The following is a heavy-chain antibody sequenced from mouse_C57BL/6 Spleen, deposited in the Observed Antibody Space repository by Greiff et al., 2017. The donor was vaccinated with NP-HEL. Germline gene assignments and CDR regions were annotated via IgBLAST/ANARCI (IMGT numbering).Heavy chain of an antibody. V-gene: IGHV1-54*01. CDR3: AVYYGNYAWFAY. D-gene: IGHD2-1*01. CDR1: GYAFTNYL. CDR2: INPGSGGT. Sequence: VQLVESGAELVRPGTSVKVSCKASGYAFTNYLIEWVKQRPGQGLEWIGVINPGSGGTNYNEKFKGKATLTADKSSSTAYMQLSSLTSEDSAVYFCAVYYGNYAWFAYWGQGTLVTVSA. J-gene: IGHJ3*01.